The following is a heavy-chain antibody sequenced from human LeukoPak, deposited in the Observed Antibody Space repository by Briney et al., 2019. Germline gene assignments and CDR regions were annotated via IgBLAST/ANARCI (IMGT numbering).Heavy chain of an antibody. CDR2: ISSSSSTI. J-gene: IGHJ5*02. CDR3: VYGSGSYWRWFDP. Sequence: GGSLRLSCAASGFTFSSYSMNWVRQAPGKGLEWVSYISSSSSTIYYADSVKGRFTISRDNAKDSLYLQMNSLRDEDTAVYYCVYGSGSYWRWFDPWGQGTLVTVSS. CDR1: GFTFSSYS. V-gene: IGHV3-48*02. D-gene: IGHD3-10*01.